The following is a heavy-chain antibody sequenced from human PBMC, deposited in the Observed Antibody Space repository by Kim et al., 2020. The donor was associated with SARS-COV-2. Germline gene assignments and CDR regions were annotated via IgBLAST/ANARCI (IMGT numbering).Heavy chain of an antibody. V-gene: IGHV3-66*01. Sequence: GGSLRLSCAASGFTVSSNYMRWVRQAPGKWLEWVSVIYSVGSTYYADSVKGRFTISRENSKNTLYLQMNSLRAEDTAVYYCARDAQSYGMDVWGQGTTVTVSS. CDR3: ARDAQSYGMDV. CDR2: IYSVGST. CDR1: GFTVSSNY. J-gene: IGHJ6*02.